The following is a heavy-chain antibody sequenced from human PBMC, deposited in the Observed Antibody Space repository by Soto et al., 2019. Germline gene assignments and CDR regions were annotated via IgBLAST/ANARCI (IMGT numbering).Heavy chain of an antibody. D-gene: IGHD3-3*01. CDR3: ARDREYSFGLTYDI. CDR1: GGSVSSGSYY. CDR2: IYYSGST. V-gene: IGHV4-61*01. J-gene: IGHJ3*02. Sequence: SETLSLTCTVSGGSVSSGSYYWSWIRQPPGKGLEWIGYIYYSGSTNYNPSLKSRVTILLGTSKNQISLNLRSVTAADTAVYYCARDREYSFGLTYDIWGQGTMVTVSS.